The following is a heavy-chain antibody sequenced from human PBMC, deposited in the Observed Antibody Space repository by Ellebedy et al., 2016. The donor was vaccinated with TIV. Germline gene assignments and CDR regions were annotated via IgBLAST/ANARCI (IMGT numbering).Heavy chain of an antibody. Sequence: AASVKVSCKGSGYPFTGYYLHWVRQAPGQGLEWMAWINPNSGDTSSAQTFQDRVTLTRDTSSSAAYMELRRLGSDDTAVYYCARESIAASGTFDYWGQGTLVTVSS. D-gene: IGHD6-13*01. V-gene: IGHV1-2*02. CDR3: ARESIAASGTFDY. CDR1: GYPFTGYY. J-gene: IGHJ4*02. CDR2: INPNSGDT.